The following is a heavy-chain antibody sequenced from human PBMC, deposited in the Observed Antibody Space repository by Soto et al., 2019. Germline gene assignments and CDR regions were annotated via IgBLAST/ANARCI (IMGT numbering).Heavy chain of an antibody. CDR1: GFTFSSYG. V-gene: IGHV3-30*18. D-gene: IGHD1-26*01. CDR3: AKIVESPGY. J-gene: IGHJ4*02. CDR2: ISYDGSTK. Sequence: PRGSLRLSCVASGFTFSSYGIHWVRQTPGKGLEWVAVISYDGSTKSYADSVKGRFTISRDNSKNTLYLQMNSLRAEDTAVYYCAKIVESPGYWGQGTLVTVSS.